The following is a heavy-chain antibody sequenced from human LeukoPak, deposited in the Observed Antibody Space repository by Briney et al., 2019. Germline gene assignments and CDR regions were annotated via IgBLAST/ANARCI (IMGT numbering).Heavy chain of an antibody. V-gene: IGHV3-66*01. CDR2: IYSGGST. J-gene: IGHJ4*02. CDR3: TSAVALLYFDY. D-gene: IGHD6-19*01. Sequence: PGGSLRLSCVASGFTFSSYAMSWVRQAPGKGLEWVSVIYSGGSTYYADSVKGRFTISRDNSKNTLYLQMNSLRAEDTAVYYCTSAVALLYFDYWGQGTLVTVSS. CDR1: GFTFSSYA.